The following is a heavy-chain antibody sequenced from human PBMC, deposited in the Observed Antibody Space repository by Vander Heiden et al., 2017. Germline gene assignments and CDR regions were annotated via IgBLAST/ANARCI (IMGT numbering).Heavy chain of an antibody. D-gene: IGHD1-26*01. J-gene: IGHJ3*02. V-gene: IGHV3-13*01. CDR2: IATAGDT. CDR3: ARGGSPEAFDI. CDR1: GFTFSSYD. Sequence: EVQLVESGGGLVQPGGSLRLSCAASGFTFSSYDMHWVRQATGTGLEWVSAIATAGDTYYLGSVKGRFTISRENAKNSLYLQMNSLRAGDTAVYYCARGGSPEAFDIWGQGTMVTVSS.